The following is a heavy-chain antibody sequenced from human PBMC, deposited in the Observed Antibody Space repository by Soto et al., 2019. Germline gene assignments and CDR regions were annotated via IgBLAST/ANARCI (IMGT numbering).Heavy chain of an antibody. V-gene: IGHV3-48*03. J-gene: IGHJ4*02. CDR2: ISGTTT. CDR1: GFTFRSYE. CDR3: ARNGDGYFDL. D-gene: IGHD3-10*01. Sequence: ELQLVESGGGLVQPGGSLRLSCAASGFTFRSYEMNWVRQVPGKGLEWVAYISGTTTFYAESVKGRFTISRDNAKNSLYLQMDSLRAGDTAVYYWARNGDGYFDLWGQGTLVTVSS.